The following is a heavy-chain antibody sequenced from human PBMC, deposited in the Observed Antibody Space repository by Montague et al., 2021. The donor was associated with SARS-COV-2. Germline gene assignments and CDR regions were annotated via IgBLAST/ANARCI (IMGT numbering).Heavy chain of an antibody. CDR3: AVNSNYYYYYGMDV. Sequence: SETLSLTCTVSGYSISSGYYWGWIRQPPGKGLEWIGSIYHSGSTYYNPSLKSRVTISVDTSKKQFSLKLSSVTAADTAVYYCAVNSNYYYYYGMDVWGQGTTVTVSS. CDR1: GYSISSGYY. V-gene: IGHV4-38-2*02. D-gene: IGHD4-11*01. J-gene: IGHJ6*02. CDR2: IYHSGST.